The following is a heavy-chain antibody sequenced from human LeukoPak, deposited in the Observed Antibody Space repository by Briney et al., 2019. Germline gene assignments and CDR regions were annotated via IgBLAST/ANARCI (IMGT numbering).Heavy chain of an antibody. CDR3: GRPLQRGSWTQRALDY. J-gene: IGHJ4*02. CDR2: MNPNSGNA. D-gene: IGHD3-10*01. CDR1: GYTFTSYD. V-gene: IGHV1-8*01. Sequence: ASVNVSCKASGYTFTSYDISWVRQATGQGLEWMGWMNPNSGNAGYAQRFQGRVTMTRNNSISTAYMELTSLRSEDTAVYYCGRPLQRGSWTQRALDYWGQGTLVTVSS.